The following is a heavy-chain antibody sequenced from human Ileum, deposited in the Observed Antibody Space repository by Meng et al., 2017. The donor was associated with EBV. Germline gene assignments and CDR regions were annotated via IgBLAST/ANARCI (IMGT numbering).Heavy chain of an antibody. CDR1: GLTFSKQI. Sequence: GQVVGSGGFVVQPGRSLRLPCVVSGLTFSKQIIHWIRQAPGEGLDWVAVISSENYTYYSDSVKGRFTITRDNSANTVYLQMDNLGPQDTALYFCTRQGQDLWGQGTLVTVSS. CDR3: TRQGQDL. V-gene: IGHV3-30*03. CDR2: ISSENYT. D-gene: IGHD2-15*01. J-gene: IGHJ4*02.